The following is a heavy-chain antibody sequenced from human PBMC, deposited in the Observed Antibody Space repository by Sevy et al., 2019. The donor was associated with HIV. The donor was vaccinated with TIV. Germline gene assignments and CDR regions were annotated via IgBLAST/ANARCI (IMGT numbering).Heavy chain of an antibody. CDR2: INHSGST. CDR1: GGSFSGYY. V-gene: IGHV4-34*01. D-gene: IGHD3-9*01. CDR3: ARADILTGYYGLDY. Sequence: SETLSLTCAVYGGSFSGYYWSWIRQPPGKGLEWIGEINHSGSTNYNPSLKSRVTISVDTSKNQFSLKLSSVTAADTAVYYCARADILTGYYGLDYWGQGILVTVSS. J-gene: IGHJ4*02.